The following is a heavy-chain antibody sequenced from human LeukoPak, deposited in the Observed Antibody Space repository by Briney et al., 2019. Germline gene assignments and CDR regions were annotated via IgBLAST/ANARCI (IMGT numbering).Heavy chain of an antibody. CDR3: AKEGPQWYYYYYMDV. Sequence: GGSLRLSCAASGFTFSSYGMHWVRQAPGKGLEWVAFIRYDGSNKYYADSVKGRFTISRDNSKNTLYLQMNSLRAEDTAVYYCAKEGPQWYYYYYMDVWGKGTTVIISS. CDR1: GFTFSSYG. J-gene: IGHJ6*03. CDR2: IRYDGSNK. V-gene: IGHV3-30*02. D-gene: IGHD6-19*01.